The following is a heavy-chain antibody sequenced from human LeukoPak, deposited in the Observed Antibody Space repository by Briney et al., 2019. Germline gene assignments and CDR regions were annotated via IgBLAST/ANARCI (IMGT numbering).Heavy chain of an antibody. CDR1: GGSISSSSYY. D-gene: IGHD2-8*01. CDR2: IYYSGST. V-gene: IGHV4-39*07. CDR3: AREEDIVLLVYAGKKFDP. Sequence: SETLSLTCTVSGGSISSSSYYWGWIRQPPGKGLEWIGSIYYSGSTYYNPSLKSRVTISVDTSKNQFSLKLSSVTAADTAVYYCAREEDIVLLVYAGKKFDPWGQGTLVTVSS. J-gene: IGHJ5*02.